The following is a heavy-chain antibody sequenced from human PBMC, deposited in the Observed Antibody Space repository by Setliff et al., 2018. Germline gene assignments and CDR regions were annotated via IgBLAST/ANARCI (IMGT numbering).Heavy chain of an antibody. J-gene: IGHJ1*01. Sequence: ASVKVSCKASGYTFTSYGISWVRQAPGQGLEWMGGMNPNNGNTGYAQKFQCRVTMTRNTSISTAYMELSSLRAEDTAVYYCARVDYCGSGSYYNFQHWGQGTLVTVSS. CDR3: ARVDYCGSGSYYNFQH. CDR2: MNPNNGNT. CDR1: GYTFTSYG. D-gene: IGHD3-10*01. V-gene: IGHV1-8*02.